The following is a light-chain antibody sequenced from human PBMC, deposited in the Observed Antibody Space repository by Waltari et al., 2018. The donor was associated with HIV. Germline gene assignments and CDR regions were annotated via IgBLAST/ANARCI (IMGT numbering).Light chain of an antibody. V-gene: IGLV2-11*01. CDR1: SIDVGCYAL. CDR3: CSYAGNFFV. J-gene: IGLJ1*01. CDR2: DVG. Sequence: QSALTQPRSVSGLPGQSAPTSRIGTSIDVGCYALASWYQQHPGKAPKLMIYDVGTRPSGVPARFSGSKSGNTASLTISGLQAEDEADYFCCSYAGNFFVFGTGTQVSVL.